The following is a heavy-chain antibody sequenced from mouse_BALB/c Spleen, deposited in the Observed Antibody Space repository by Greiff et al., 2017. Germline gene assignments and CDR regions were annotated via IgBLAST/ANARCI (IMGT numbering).Heavy chain of an antibody. D-gene: IGHD1-1*01. CDR2: ISYSGST. J-gene: IGHJ3*01. CDR1: GYSITSDYA. CDR3: ARRDYYGSRGAY. V-gene: IGHV3-2*02. Sequence: VQLQQSGPGLVKPSQSLSLTCTVTGYSITSDYAWNWIRQFPGNKLEWMGYISYSGSTSYNPSLKSRISITRDTSKNQFFLQLNSVTTEDTATYYCARRDYYGSRGAYWGQGTLVTVSA.